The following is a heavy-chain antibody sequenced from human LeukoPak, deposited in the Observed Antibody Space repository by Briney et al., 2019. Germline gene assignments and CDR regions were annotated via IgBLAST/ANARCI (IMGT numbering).Heavy chain of an antibody. Sequence: GGSLRLSCAASGFTFSSYGMHWVRQAPGKGLEWVAVISYDGSNKYYADSVKGRFTISRDNSKNTLYLQMNSLRAEDTAVYYCAKIIAGTTATTDYFDYWGQGTLVTVSS. J-gene: IGHJ4*02. CDR1: GFTFSSYG. CDR2: ISYDGSNK. V-gene: IGHV3-30*18. CDR3: AKIIAGTTATTDYFDY. D-gene: IGHD4-17*01.